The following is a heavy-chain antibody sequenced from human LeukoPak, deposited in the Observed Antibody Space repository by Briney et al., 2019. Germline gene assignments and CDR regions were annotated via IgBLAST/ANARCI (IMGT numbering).Heavy chain of an antibody. CDR2: ISSSSSYI. D-gene: IGHD3-22*01. Sequence: GGSLRLSCAASGFTFSSYSMNWVRQAPGKGLEWVSSISSSSSYIYYADSVKGRFTISRDNAKDSLYLQMNSLRAEDTAVYYCARDGFPPDSSGYYLGDAFDIWGQGTMVTVSS. CDR3: ARDGFPPDSSGYYLGDAFDI. V-gene: IGHV3-21*01. J-gene: IGHJ3*02. CDR1: GFTFSSYS.